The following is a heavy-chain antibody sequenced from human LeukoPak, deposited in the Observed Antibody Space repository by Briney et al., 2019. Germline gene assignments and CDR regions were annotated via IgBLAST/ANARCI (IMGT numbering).Heavy chain of an antibody. Sequence: GGSLRLSCAASGFTVSSNYMNWVRQAPGKGLEWVSVIFSGGSTYYADSVKGRFTISRDNSENTLYLQMNSLRVEDTAVYYCARVRSSYYYYGMDVWGQGTTVTVSS. CDR1: GFTVSSNY. J-gene: IGHJ6*02. V-gene: IGHV3-66*01. D-gene: IGHD6-19*01. CDR3: ARVRSSYYYYGMDV. CDR2: IFSGGST.